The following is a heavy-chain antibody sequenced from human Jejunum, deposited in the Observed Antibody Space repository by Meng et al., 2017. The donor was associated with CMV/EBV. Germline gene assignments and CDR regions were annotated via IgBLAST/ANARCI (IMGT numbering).Heavy chain of an antibody. J-gene: IGHJ6*02. Sequence: SGLRFDGHGMSWVRQAPGKGLEWVSGISWNGDATAYADSVKGRFTISRDNAKNSLYLQMHSLRAEDTALYYCARDISFYGLDVWGQGTTFTVSS. CDR1: GLRFDGHG. CDR2: ISWNGDAT. CDR3: ARDISFYGLDV. V-gene: IGHV3-20*03.